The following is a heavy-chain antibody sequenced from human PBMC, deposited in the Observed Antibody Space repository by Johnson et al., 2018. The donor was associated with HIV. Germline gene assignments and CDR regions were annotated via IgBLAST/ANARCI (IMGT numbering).Heavy chain of an antibody. V-gene: IGHV3-30-3*01. CDR3: ARAINDAFDI. CDR1: GFTFSSYA. J-gene: IGHJ3*02. Sequence: QVQLVESGGGVVQPGRSLRLSCAASGFTFSSYAMHWVRQAPGKGLEWVAVISYHGTTKYYADSVKGRLTISRDNAKNSLYLQMNSLRAEDTAVYFCARAINDAFDIWGQGTMVTVSP. CDR2: ISYHGTTK.